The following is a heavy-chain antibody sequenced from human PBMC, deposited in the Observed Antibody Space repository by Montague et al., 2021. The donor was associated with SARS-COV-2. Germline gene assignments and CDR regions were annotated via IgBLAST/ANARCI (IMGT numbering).Heavy chain of an antibody. V-gene: IGHV4-39*01. CDR2: IYYGGST. J-gene: IGHJ6*02. D-gene: IGHD3-9*01. CDR3: ARLSKTGYPPLYYYYGMDV. Sequence: SEPLSLTCTVSGGSISSSSYYWGWIRQPPGKGLEWIGSIYYGGSTYYNPSLKSRVTISVDTSKNQFSLKLSSVTAADTAVYYCARLSKTGYPPLYYYYGMDVWGQGTTVTVSS. CDR1: GGSISSSSYY.